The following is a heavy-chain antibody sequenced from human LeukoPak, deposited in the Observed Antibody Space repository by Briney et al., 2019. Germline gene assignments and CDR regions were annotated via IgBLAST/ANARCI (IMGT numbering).Heavy chain of an antibody. CDR2: INHSGST. CDR1: GGSFSGYY. V-gene: IGHV4-34*01. Sequence: SETLSLTCAVYGGSFSGYYWSWIRQPPGKGLEWIGEINHSGSTNYNPSLKSRVTMSVDTSKNQFSLKLSSVTAADTAVYYCARGPSVVPAAIGWFDPWGQGTLVTVSS. J-gene: IGHJ5*02. D-gene: IGHD2-2*01. CDR3: ARGPSVVPAAIGWFDP.